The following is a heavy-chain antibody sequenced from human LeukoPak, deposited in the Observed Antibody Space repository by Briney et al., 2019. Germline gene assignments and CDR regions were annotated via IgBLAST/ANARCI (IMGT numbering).Heavy chain of an antibody. CDR2: IYHSGST. CDR3: ARGVGRYCTNGVCYPVAFDI. J-gene: IGHJ3*02. V-gene: IGHV4-38-2*02. Sequence: SETLSLTCTVSGYSISSGYYWGWIRQPPGKGLEWIGSIYHSGSTYYNPSLKSRVTMSVDTSKNQFSLKLSSVTAADTAVYYCARGVGRYCTNGVCYPVAFDIWGQGTMVTVSS. CDR1: GYSISSGYY. D-gene: IGHD2-8*01.